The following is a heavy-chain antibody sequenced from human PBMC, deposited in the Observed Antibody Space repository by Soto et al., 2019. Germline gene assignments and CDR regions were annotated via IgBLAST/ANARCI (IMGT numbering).Heavy chain of an antibody. CDR3: ARSRYFDWLFNDY. J-gene: IGHJ4*02. D-gene: IGHD3-9*01. Sequence: GGSLRLSCAASGFTFSDHYMDWVRQAPGKGRRGVGRTRNEANSYATAYPASVKGTFTISRHSSQTSLYLQAHSLRTQARTVYYCARSRYFDWLFNDYLGQGTLVTVSS. V-gene: IGHV3-72*01. CDR1: GFTFSDHY. CDR2: TRNEANSYAT.